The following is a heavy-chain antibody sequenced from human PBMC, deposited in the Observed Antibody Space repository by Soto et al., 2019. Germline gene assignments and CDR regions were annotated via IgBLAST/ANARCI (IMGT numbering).Heavy chain of an antibody. V-gene: IGHV4-30-4*01. Sequence: SETLSLTCTVSGGSISSYYWSWIRQPPGKGLEWIGYIYYSGSTYYNPSLKSRVTISVDTSENQFSLKLSSVTAADTAVYYCARVEYGSGSLWFDPWGQGTLVTVSS. D-gene: IGHD3-10*01. J-gene: IGHJ5*02. CDR2: IYYSGST. CDR3: ARVEYGSGSLWFDP. CDR1: GGSISSYY.